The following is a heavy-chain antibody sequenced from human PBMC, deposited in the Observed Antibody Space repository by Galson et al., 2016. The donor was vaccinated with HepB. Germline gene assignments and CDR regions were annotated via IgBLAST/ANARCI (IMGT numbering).Heavy chain of an antibody. CDR3: ARGRNGGIDP. V-gene: IGHV4-61*08. CDR1: GGSVRSPGYC. D-gene: IGHD2-8*01. J-gene: IGHJ5*02. Sequence: SETLSLTCTVSGGSVRSPGYCWTWIRQPPGKGLEWIGFICHSGTPPYKPSLQSRVTISIDTSKNKFSLKGTSVTAADTAIYYCARGRNGGIDPWGQGILVPVSS. CDR2: ICHSGTP.